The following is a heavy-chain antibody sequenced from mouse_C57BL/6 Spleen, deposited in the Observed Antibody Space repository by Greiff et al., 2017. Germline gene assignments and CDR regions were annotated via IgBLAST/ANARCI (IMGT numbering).Heavy chain of an antibody. CDR1: GYTFTSYW. CDR3: AGPDYAWFAY. D-gene: IGHD2-4*01. Sequence: QVQLLQSGPELVKPGASVKLSCKASGYTFTSYWMHWVKQRPGQGLEWIGNINPGSGGTNYNAKFKSQATLTVDNSSSTAYMQLSSLTSEFSAVYYGAGPDYAWFAYWGPGTLVTVSA. V-gene: IGHV1-53*01. J-gene: IGHJ3*01. CDR2: INPGSGGT.